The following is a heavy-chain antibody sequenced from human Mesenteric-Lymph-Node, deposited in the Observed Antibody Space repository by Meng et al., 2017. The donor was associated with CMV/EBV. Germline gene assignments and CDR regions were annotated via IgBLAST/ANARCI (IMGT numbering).Heavy chain of an antibody. CDR3: AKDISGTLGGFDP. J-gene: IGHJ5*02. V-gene: IGHV3-30*02. CDR1: GFTFSSYG. CDR2: IRYDGSDK. D-gene: IGHD1-26*01. Sequence: CAASGFTFSSYGMHWVRQAPGKGLEWVTFIRYDGSDKYYADSVKGRFTISRDNSKNTLYVQMNSLRPEDTAVYYCAKDISGTLGGFDPWGQGTLVTVSS.